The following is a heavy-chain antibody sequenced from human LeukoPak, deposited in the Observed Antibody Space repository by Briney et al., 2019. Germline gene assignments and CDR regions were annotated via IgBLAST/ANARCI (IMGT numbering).Heavy chain of an antibody. CDR3: SGSYYNYYYYGMDV. CDR2: IYSGGST. D-gene: IGHD3-10*01. J-gene: IGHJ6*02. CDR1: GFTVSSNY. V-gene: IGHV3-66*01. Sequence: GGSLRLSCAASGFTVSSNYMRWVRQAPGKGLEWVSVIYSGGSTYYADSVKGRFTISRDNSKNTLYLQMNSLRAEDTAVYYCSGSYYNYYYYGMDVWGQGTTVTVSS.